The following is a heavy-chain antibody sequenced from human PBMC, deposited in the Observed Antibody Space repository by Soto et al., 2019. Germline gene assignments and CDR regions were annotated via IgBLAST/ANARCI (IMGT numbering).Heavy chain of an antibody. CDR1: GFTFSTSG. CDR2: ISHDGGAT. CDR3: AKDLGSSGWYNWFDP. V-gene: IGHV3-30*18. D-gene: IGHD6-13*01. J-gene: IGHJ5*02. Sequence: QVQLVESGGGVVQSGRSLRLSCAASGFTFSTSGMHWIRQAPGKGLEWVAMISHDGGATYYVDSVKGRFTISRDTDKNTLHLQMDSLRTEDTATYYCAKDLGSSGWYNWFDPWGQGTLVSVSS.